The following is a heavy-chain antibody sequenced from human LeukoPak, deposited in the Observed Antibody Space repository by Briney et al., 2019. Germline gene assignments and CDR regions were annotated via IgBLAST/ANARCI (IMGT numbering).Heavy chain of an antibody. J-gene: IGHJ4*02. CDR1: GFTFSNYA. V-gene: IGHV3-23*01. CDR3: AKDRIPVAGRQDIWDY. CDR2: ISGSGDRT. D-gene: IGHD6-19*01. Sequence: PGGSLRLSCVGAGFTFSNYAMTWVRQAPGKGLGWVSGISGSGDRTYYADSVKGRFTISRDNSKNTLYLQTNSLTDDDSAVYYCAKDRIPVAGRQDIWDYWGQGTLVTVSS.